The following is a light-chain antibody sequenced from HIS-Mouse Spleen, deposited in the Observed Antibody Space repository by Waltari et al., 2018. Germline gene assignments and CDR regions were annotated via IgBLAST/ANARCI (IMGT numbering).Light chain of an antibody. Sequence: NFMLTQPHSVSESPGKTVTISCTRSSGSIASNYVQWYQQPPGRAPTTVIYEDNQRPSGGPARSSGSIDSSANSAALTISGLKTEDEADYYCQSYDSSNWVFGGGTKLTVL. CDR2: EDN. CDR1: SGSIASNY. CDR3: QSYDSSNWV. J-gene: IGLJ3*02. V-gene: IGLV6-57*04.